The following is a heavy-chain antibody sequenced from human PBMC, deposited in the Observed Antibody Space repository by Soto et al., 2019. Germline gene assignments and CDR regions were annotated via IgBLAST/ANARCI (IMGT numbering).Heavy chain of an antibody. D-gene: IGHD3-10*01. CDR2: IYYSGTT. CDR1: GGSISNFY. J-gene: IGHJ4*02. CDR3: ARESYYGSGATGVGY. V-gene: IGHV4-59*01. Sequence: PSETLSLTCTVSGGSISNFYWSWIRQPPGKGLEWIGYIYYSGTTSYNPSLNSRVTISVDTSKNQFSLKLNSVTAADTAVYYCARESYYGSGATGVGYWGLETLVTVSS.